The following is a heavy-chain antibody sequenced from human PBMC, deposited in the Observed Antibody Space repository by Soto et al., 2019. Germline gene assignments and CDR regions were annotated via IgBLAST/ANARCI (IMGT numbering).Heavy chain of an antibody. Sequence: PGGSLRLSCAASGFTFSSYAMSWVRQAPGKGLEWVSAISGSGGSTYYADSVKGRFTISRDNSKNTLYLQMNSLRAEDTAVYYCAKARAQYYDFWSGYPVDCWGQGTLVTVSS. V-gene: IGHV3-23*01. CDR2: ISGSGGST. CDR1: GFTFSSYA. D-gene: IGHD3-3*01. CDR3: AKARAQYYDFWSGYPVDC. J-gene: IGHJ4*02.